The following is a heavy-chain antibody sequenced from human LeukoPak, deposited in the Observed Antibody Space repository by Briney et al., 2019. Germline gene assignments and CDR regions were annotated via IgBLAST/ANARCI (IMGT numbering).Heavy chain of an antibody. V-gene: IGHV1-69*13. CDR3: AREVWSLTPTDC. CDR1: GGTFSSYA. D-gene: IGHD4-23*01. J-gene: IGHJ4*02. CDR2: IIPIFGTA. Sequence: SVKVSCKASGGTFSSYAISWVRQAPGQGLEWMGGIIPIFGTANYAQKFQGRVTITADESTSTAYMELSSLRSEDTAVYYCAREVWSLTPTDCWGQGTLVTVSS.